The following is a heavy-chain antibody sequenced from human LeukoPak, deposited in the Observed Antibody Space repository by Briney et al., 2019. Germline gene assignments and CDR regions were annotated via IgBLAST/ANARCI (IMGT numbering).Heavy chain of an antibody. V-gene: IGHV4-34*01. CDR3: ARGIAARLPAF. D-gene: IGHD6-6*01. CDR1: GGSFSGYY. CDR2: INHSGST. Sequence: SETLSLTCAVYGGSFSGYYWSWIRQPPGKGLEWIGEINHSGSTNCNPSLKSRVTISVDTSKNQFSLKLSSVTAADTAVYYCARGIAARLPAFWGQGTLVTVSS. J-gene: IGHJ4*02.